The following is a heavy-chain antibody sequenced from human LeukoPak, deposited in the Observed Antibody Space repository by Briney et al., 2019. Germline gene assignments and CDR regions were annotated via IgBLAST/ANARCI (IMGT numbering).Heavy chain of an antibody. J-gene: IGHJ6*02. V-gene: IGHV3-9*01. CDR3: AKDMHTYDFWSGYYTSYYYYGMDV. Sequence: GGSLRLSCAASGFTFYDYAMHWVRQAPGKGLEWVSGISWNSGSIGYADSVKGRFTISRDNAKNSLYLQMNSLRAEDTALYYCAKDMHTYDFWSGYYTSYYYYGMDVWGQGTTVTVSS. D-gene: IGHD3-3*01. CDR2: ISWNSGSI. CDR1: GFTFYDYA.